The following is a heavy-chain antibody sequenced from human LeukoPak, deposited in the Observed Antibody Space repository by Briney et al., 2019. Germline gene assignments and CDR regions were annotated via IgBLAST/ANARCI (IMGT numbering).Heavy chain of an antibody. CDR2: IYTSGST. D-gene: IGHD4-17*01. Sequence: SETLSLTCTVSGGSISSGSYYWSWIRQPAGKGLEWIGRIYTSGSTNYNPSLKSGVTISVDTSKNQFSLKLSSVTAADTAVYYCASLDYGDYSRDYWGQGTLVTVSS. V-gene: IGHV4-61*02. J-gene: IGHJ4*02. CDR3: ASLDYGDYSRDY. CDR1: GGSISSGSYY.